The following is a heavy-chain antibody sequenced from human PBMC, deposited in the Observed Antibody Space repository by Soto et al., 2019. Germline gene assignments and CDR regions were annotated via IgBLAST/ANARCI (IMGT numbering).Heavy chain of an antibody. V-gene: IGHV4-59*01. CDR1: GGSISDYQ. D-gene: IGHD3-16*02. Sequence: QVQLQESGPGLVRPSETLSLTCSVSGGSISDYQWNWIRQSPGKGLEWIGYIYYSGRTNYNPSLKSRVTISLYTSTKQFSLRLRSVTAADTAVYYCARMRGLGEISPYFDSWGQGTLVTVSS. J-gene: IGHJ4*02. CDR2: IYYSGRT. CDR3: ARMRGLGEISPYFDS.